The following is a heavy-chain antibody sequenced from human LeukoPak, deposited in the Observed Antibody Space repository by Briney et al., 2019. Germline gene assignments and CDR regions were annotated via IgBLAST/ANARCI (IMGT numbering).Heavy chain of an antibody. CDR2: INHSGST. J-gene: IGHJ6*02. Sequence: SETLSLTCTVSGGSISSSSYYWGWIRQPPGKGLEWIGEINHSGSTNYNPSLKSRVTISVDTSKNQFSLKLSSVTAADTAVYYCARVGITRYYDSSGYYRKDYYYYGMDVWGRGTTVTVSS. CDR3: ARVGITRYYDSSGYYRKDYYYYGMDV. V-gene: IGHV4-39*07. D-gene: IGHD3-22*01. CDR1: GGSISSSSYY.